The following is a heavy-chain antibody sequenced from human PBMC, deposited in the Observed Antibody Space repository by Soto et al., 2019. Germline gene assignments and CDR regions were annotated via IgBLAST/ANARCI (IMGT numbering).Heavy chain of an antibody. Sequence: ASVKVSCXASGYTFTSYDINWVRQATGQGLEWMGWMNPNSGNTGYAQKFQGRVTMTRDTSTSTVYMELSSLRSEDTAVYYCARVSGGSFKNNWFDPWGQGTLVTVSS. J-gene: IGHJ5*02. V-gene: IGHV1-8*01. D-gene: IGHD2-15*01. CDR2: MNPNSGNT. CDR3: ARVSGGSFKNNWFDP. CDR1: GYTFTSYD.